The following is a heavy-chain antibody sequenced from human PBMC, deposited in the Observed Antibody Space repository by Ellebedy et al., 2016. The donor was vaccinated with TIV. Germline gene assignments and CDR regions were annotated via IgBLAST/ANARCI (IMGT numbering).Heavy chain of an antibody. J-gene: IGHJ6*03. CDR3: ARAGTVPYYYYYMDV. V-gene: IGHV4-4*07. CDR1: GGSISSYY. CDR2: IYTSGST. Sequence: GSLRLXXTVSGGSISSYYWSWIRQPAGKGLEWIGRIYTSGSTNYNPSLKSRVTMSVDTSKNQFSLKLSSVTAADTAVYYCARAGTVPYYYYYMDVWGKGTTVTVSS. D-gene: IGHD1-14*01.